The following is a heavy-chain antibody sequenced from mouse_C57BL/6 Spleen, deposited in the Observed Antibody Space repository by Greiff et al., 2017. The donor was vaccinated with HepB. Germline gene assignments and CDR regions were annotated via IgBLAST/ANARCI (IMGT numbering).Heavy chain of an antibody. D-gene: IGHD5-5*01. CDR3: STLLPGTAGPFDY. Sequence: EVKLQESGAELVRPGASVKLSCTASGFNIKDYYMHWVKQRPEQGLEWIGRIDPEDGDTEYAPKFQGKATMTADTSSNTAYLQLSSLTAEDTAVYYCSTLLPGTAGPFDYWGQGTTLTVSS. J-gene: IGHJ2*01. V-gene: IGHV14-1*01. CDR1: GFNIKDYY. CDR2: IDPEDGDT.